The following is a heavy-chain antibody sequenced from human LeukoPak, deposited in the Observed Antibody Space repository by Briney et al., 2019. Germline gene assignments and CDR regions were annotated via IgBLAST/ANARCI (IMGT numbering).Heavy chain of an antibody. CDR2: ISSEGSST. J-gene: IGHJ4*02. D-gene: IGHD3-16*01. Sequence: GGSLRLSCVASGFTFSSYAMHWVRQAPGKGLVWVSRISSEGSSTIYADSVKSRFTISRDNAKDTLYLQMNSLRAEDTAVYYCARGENTYIDYWGQGTLVTVSS. CDR3: ARGENTYIDY. V-gene: IGHV3-74*01. CDR1: GFTFSSYA.